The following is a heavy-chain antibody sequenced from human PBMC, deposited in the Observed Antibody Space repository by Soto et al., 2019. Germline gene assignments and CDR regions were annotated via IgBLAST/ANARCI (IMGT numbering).Heavy chain of an antibody. Sequence: PGEALKISCKGSGYRVTSYWIGWVRQMPGKGLEWMGIIYPGDSDTRYSPSFQGQVTISADKSISTAYLQWSSLKASDTAMYYCARHESSKVPDYWGQGTLVTVSS. CDR1: GYRVTSYW. V-gene: IGHV5-51*01. D-gene: IGHD6-6*01. CDR2: IYPGDSDT. CDR3: ARHESSKVPDY. J-gene: IGHJ4*02.